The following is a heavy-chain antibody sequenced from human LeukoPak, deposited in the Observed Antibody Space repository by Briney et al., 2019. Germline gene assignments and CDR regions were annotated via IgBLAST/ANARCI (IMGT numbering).Heavy chain of an antibody. Sequence: GGSLRLSCAASGFTFSNYAMSWVRQAPRKGLEWVSGISGSGDNTYYADSVKGRFTVSRDNSKNTLYVQMKSLRAEDTAVYYCAKDFVVVPGNVNYFDYWGQGTLVTVSS. D-gene: IGHD2-21*02. CDR1: GFTFSNYA. V-gene: IGHV3-23*01. CDR2: ISGSGDNT. J-gene: IGHJ4*02. CDR3: AKDFVVVPGNVNYFDY.